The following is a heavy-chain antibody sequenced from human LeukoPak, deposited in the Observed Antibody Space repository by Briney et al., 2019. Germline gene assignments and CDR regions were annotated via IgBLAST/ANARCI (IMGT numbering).Heavy chain of an antibody. J-gene: IGHJ5*02. CDR1: GGSISSGDYY. CDR3: ARGFVYSSSSFFGPSYNWFDP. Sequence: SETLSLTCTVSGGSISSGDYYWSWIRQPPGKGLEWIGYIYYSGSTYYNPSLKSRVTISVDTSKNQFSLKLSSVTAADTAVYYCARGFVYSSSSFFGPSYNWFDPWGQGTLVTVSS. D-gene: IGHD6-6*01. CDR2: IYYSGST. V-gene: IGHV4-30-4*01.